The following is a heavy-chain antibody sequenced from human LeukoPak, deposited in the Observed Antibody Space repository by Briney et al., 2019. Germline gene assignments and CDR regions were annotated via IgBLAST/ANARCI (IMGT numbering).Heavy chain of an antibody. J-gene: IGHJ3*01. D-gene: IGHD1-26*01. CDR3: AKRKSGSHFWGDHHDVFDL. CDR2: MSYDGSKK. CDR1: GFTFNTYA. V-gene: IGHV3-30*18. Sequence: GGSPRLSCAASGFTFNTYAMHWVRQSPGKGLEWVALMSYDGSKKDYADSVKGRFTISRDNSKNTLYLEMNSLRVEDTAVYYCAKRKSGSHFWGDHHDVFDLWGQGTMVTVSS.